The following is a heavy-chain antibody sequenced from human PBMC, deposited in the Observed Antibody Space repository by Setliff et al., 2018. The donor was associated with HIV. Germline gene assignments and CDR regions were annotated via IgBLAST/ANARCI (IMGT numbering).Heavy chain of an antibody. D-gene: IGHD6-6*01. CDR2: IYYSSTT. V-gene: IGHV4-61*01. J-gene: IGHJ6*03. Sequence: PSETLSLTCTVSGDSVSSASYYWSWIRQPPGKGLEWIGYIYYSSTTKYNPSLKSRVTISVDTSKNQFSLKLSSVTAADTAVYYCASEAWTSYRSSSGYYYYYMDVWGKGTTVTVSS. CDR3: ASEAWTSYRSSSGYYYYYMDV. CDR1: GDSVSSASYY.